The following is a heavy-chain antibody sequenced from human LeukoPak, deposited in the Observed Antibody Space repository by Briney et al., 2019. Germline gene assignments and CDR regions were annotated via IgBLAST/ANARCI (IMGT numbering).Heavy chain of an antibody. CDR2: INPSGGST. CDR1: GYNFTSYY. J-gene: IGHJ4*02. Sequence: ASVKVSCKASGYNFTSYYMHWVRQAPGQGLEWMGIINPSGGSTSYAQKFQCRVTMTRDTSTSTVYMELSSLRSEDTAVYYCARGPLGWFGELLGFDYWGQGTLVTVSS. V-gene: IGHV1-46*01. CDR3: ARGPLGWFGELLGFDY. D-gene: IGHD3-10*01.